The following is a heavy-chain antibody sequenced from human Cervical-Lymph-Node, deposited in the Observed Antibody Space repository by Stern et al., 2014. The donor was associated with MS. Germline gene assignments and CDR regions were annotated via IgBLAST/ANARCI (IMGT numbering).Heavy chain of an antibody. CDR2: ISSGGSYI. D-gene: IGHD4-23*01. Sequence: EVQLVESGGGLVKPGGSLRLSCAASGFTFSMNWVRQAPGKGLEWVASISSGGSYIYYADSLKGRFTISRDNAKNSLYLQMNSLRAEDTAVYYCARGRGGNYRYYFDYWGQGTLVTVSS. CDR1: GFTFS. J-gene: IGHJ4*02. CDR3: ARGRGGNYRYYFDY. V-gene: IGHV3-21*01.